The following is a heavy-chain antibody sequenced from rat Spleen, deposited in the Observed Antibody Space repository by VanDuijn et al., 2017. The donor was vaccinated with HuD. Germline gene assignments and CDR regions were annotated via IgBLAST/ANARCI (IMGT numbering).Heavy chain of an antibody. CDR3: TRENWKPDY. Sequence: EVQLVESGGGLVQPGRSLKLSCEASGFTFSNYDMAWVRQAPTKGLEWIASISPSGGGTHYRDSVKGRFTISRDNAESTLYLQMNSLRSEDTGTYYCTRENWKPDYWGQGVMVTVSS. D-gene: IGHD4-2*01. CDR1: GFTFSNYD. J-gene: IGHJ2*01. CDR2: ISPSGGGT. V-gene: IGHV5-27*01.